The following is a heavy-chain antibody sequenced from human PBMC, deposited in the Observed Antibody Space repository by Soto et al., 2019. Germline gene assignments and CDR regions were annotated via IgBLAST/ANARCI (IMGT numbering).Heavy chain of an antibody. Sequence: ASVKVSCKASGYTFTSYYMHWVRQAPGQGLEWMGIINPSGGSTSYAQKFQGRVTMTRDTSTSTVYMELGSLRSEDTAVYYCARTPAVDTAMVNALDIWGQGTMVTASS. CDR3: ARTPAVDTAMVNALDI. J-gene: IGHJ3*02. CDR2: INPSGGST. V-gene: IGHV1-46*01. CDR1: GYTFTSYY. D-gene: IGHD5-18*01.